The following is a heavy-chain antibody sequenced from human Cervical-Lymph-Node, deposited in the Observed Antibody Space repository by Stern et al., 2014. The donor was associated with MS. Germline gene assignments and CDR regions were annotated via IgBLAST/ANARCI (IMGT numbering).Heavy chain of an antibody. D-gene: IGHD3-10*01. Sequence: EMQLVESGGGLVKPGGSLRLSCEASGFTFSSYSMNWVRQAPGKGLEWVSSISSRSSYIDYADSVKGRFTISRDNDKNSLYLVMNSLRAEDTAVYYWARDYYGSGSYYNDLYYYYGMDVWGQGTTVTVSS. V-gene: IGHV3-21*01. CDR1: GFTFSSYS. CDR2: ISSRSSYI. J-gene: IGHJ6*02. CDR3: ARDYYGSGSYYNDLYYYYGMDV.